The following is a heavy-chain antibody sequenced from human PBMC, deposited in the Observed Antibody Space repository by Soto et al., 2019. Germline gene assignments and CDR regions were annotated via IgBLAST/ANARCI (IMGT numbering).Heavy chain of an antibody. CDR2: IYYSGST. J-gene: IGHJ4*02. D-gene: IGHD3-16*02. V-gene: IGHV4-59*01. CDR3: ARTVIGGFDS. CDR1: GGSISSDY. Sequence: PSETLSLTCTVSGGSISSDYWSWIRQPPGKGLEWIAYIYYSGSTNYNPSLKSRVAISGDTSKNQFSLKLSSVTAADTAVYYCARTVIGGFDSWGQGILVTVSS.